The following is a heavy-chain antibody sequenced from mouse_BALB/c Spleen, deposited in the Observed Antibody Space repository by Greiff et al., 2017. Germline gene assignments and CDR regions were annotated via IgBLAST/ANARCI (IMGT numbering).Heavy chain of an antibody. CDR2: INSNGGST. D-gene: IGHD4-1*02. CDR3: ARPTGTEWYFDV. Sequence: EVKLVESGGGLVKLGGSLKLSCAASGFTFSSYYMSWVRQTPEKRLELVAAINSNGGSTYYPDTVKGRFTISRDNAKNTLYLQMSSLKSEDTALYYCARPTGTEWYFDVWGAGTTVTVSS. V-gene: IGHV5-6-2*01. CDR1: GFTFSSYY. J-gene: IGHJ1*01.